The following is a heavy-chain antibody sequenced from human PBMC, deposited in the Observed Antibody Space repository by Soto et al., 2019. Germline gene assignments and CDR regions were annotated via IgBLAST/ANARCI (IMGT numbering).Heavy chain of an antibody. CDR2: ISAHNGNT. D-gene: IGHD1-26*01. Sequence: QVHLVQSGAEVKKPGASVKVSCKGSGYTFTSYGITWVRQAPGQGLEWMGWISAHNGNTDYAQKLQGRVTVTRDTSTSTAYMEXXSXXXXXXXXXXCARGRYGDYWGQGALVTVSS. J-gene: IGHJ4*02. CDR3: ARGRYGDY. CDR1: GYTFTSYG. V-gene: IGHV1-18*01.